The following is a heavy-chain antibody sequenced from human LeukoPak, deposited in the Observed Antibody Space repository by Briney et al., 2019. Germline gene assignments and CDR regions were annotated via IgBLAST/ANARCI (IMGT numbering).Heavy chain of an antibody. V-gene: IGHV3-48*04. CDR1: GFTFSSYS. D-gene: IGHD3-10*01. CDR2: ISSSSSTI. Sequence: GGSLRLSCAASGFTFSSYSMNWVRQAPGKGLEWVSYISSSSSTIYYADSVKGRFTISRDNAKNSLYLQMNSLRAEDTAVYYCARYSSGSRGCLDYWGQGTLVTVSS. J-gene: IGHJ4*02. CDR3: ARYSSGSRGCLDY.